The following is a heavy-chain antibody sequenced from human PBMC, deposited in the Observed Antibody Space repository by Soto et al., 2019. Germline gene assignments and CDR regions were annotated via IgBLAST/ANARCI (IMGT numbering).Heavy chain of an antibody. CDR3: AMVDVYVTPSPQDV. CDR1: GGIFNSFA. V-gene: IGHV1-69*13. CDR2: IIPIFGTA. J-gene: IGHJ6*02. D-gene: IGHD3-16*01. Sequence: SVKVSCKASGGIFNSFAINWVRQAPGQGLEWMGGIIPIFGTANYAQQFQGRVTITADAFTSTAYMELSSLRSDDTAIYYCAMVDVYVTPSPQDVWGQGTTVTVSS.